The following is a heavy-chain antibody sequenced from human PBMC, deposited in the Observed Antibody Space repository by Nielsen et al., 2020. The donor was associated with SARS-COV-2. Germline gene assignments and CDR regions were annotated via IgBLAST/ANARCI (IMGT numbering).Heavy chain of an antibody. CDR3: AKDRWLHNGPGYFDY. CDR2: IYSGGSST. V-gene: IGHV3-23*03. CDR1: GFTFSSYA. J-gene: IGHJ4*02. D-gene: IGHD5-12*01. Sequence: GESLKISCAASGFTFSSYAMSWVRQAPGKGLEWVSVIYSGGSSTYYADSVKGRFTISRDNSKNTLYLQMNSLRAEDTAVYYCAKDRWLHNGPGYFDYWGQGTLVTVSS.